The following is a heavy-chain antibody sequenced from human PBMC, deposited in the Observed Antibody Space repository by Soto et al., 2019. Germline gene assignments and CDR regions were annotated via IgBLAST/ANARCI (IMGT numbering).Heavy chain of an antibody. CDR3: ARDIDFLEWSSPGYYYGMDV. V-gene: IGHV3-33*01. CDR1: GFTFSSYG. Sequence: GGSLRLSCAASGFTFSSYGMHWVRQAPGKGLEWVAVIWYDGSNKYYADSVKGRFTISRDNSKNTLYLQMNSLRAEDTAVYYCARDIDFLEWSSPGYYYGMDVWGQGTTVTVSS. CDR2: IWYDGSNK. J-gene: IGHJ6*02. D-gene: IGHD3-3*01.